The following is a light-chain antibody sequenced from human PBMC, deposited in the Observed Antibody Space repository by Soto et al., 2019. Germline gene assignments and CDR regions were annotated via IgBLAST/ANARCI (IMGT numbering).Light chain of an antibody. CDR3: CSYAGTIYV. V-gene: IGLV2-23*01. CDR2: EGS. Sequence: QSVLTQPASVSGSPGQSITISCTGTSSDVGSYNLVSWYQQHPGKAPKLMIYEGSKRPSGVSNRFSGSKSGNTASLTISGLQAEDEADDYCCSYAGTIYVFGTGTKVTVL. CDR1: SSDVGSYNL. J-gene: IGLJ1*01.